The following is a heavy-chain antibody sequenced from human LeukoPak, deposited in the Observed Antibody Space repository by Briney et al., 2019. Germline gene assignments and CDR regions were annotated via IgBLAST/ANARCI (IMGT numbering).Heavy chain of an antibody. V-gene: IGHV1-2*02. CDR3: ATLGGSSGGYWYDY. Sequence: ASVKVSCKASGYTFTGYYMHWVRQAPGQGLEWMGWINPNSGGTNYAQKFQGRVTMTRDTSISTAYMELSRLRSDDTAVYYCATLGGSSGGYWYDYWGQGTLVTVSS. CDR1: GYTFTGYY. CDR2: INPNSGGT. J-gene: IGHJ4*02. D-gene: IGHD6-19*01.